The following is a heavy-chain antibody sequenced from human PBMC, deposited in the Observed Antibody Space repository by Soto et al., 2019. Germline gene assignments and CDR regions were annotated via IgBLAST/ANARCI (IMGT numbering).Heavy chain of an antibody. CDR1: GFTFSSYA. CDR2: ISGSGGST. J-gene: IGHJ5*02. Sequence: PGGSLRLSCAASGFTFSSYATSWVRQAPGKGLEWVSGISGSGGSTYYADSVKGRFTISRDNSKNTLYLQMNSLRVEDTAVYYCAKEPIVATIQKWFDPWGQGTLVTVSS. CDR3: AKEPIVATIQKWFDP. D-gene: IGHD5-12*01. V-gene: IGHV3-23*01.